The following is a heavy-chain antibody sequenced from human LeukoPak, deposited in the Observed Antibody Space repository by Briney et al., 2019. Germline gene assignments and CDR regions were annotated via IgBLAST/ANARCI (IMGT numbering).Heavy chain of an antibody. D-gene: IGHD3-10*01. V-gene: IGHV3-23*01. Sequence: GGSLRLSCAASGFTFTSFAMSWVRQAPGKGLEWVSAISGSGGSTYYADSVKGRFTISRDNSKNALYLQMNSLRAEDTAVYYCAKDSDGSGSDQFDPWGQGTLVTVSS. CDR2: ISGSGGST. CDR3: AKDSDGSGSDQFDP. J-gene: IGHJ5*02. CDR1: GFTFTSFA.